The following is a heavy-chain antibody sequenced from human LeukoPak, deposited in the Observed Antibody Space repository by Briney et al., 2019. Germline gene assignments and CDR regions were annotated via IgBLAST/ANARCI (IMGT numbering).Heavy chain of an antibody. J-gene: IGHJ3*02. D-gene: IGHD5-18*01. CDR2: LSASGGGT. V-gene: IGHV3-23*01. Sequence: GGSLRLSCAASGLAFSNFAITWVPHTPGKGLEWVSALSASGGGTFYAHSVKGRFTISRDNSKNTVSLQMNSLRAEDTALYYCATVLHTSMTTWAAFDTWGQGTMVTVSS. CDR3: ATVLHTSMTTWAAFDT. CDR1: GLAFSNFA.